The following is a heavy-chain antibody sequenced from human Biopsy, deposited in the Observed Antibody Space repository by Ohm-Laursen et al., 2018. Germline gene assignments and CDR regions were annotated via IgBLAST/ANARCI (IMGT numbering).Heavy chain of an antibody. CDR1: GASVSSGSYD. CDR3: ARGYAGLYEAFDF. D-gene: IGHD5-18*01. V-gene: IGHV4-61*01. J-gene: IGHJ3*01. CDR2: IYNDVST. Sequence: ETLSLTCTVSGASVSSGSYDWSWIRQPPGKGLEWIGNIYNDVSTKYNPSLRSRVTISADKSANQFSLKLRSVTAADTAVYYCARGYAGLYEAFDFWGQGTVVTVAS.